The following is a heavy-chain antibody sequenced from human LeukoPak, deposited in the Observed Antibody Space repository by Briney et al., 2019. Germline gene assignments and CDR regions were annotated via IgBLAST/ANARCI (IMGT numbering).Heavy chain of an antibody. J-gene: IGHJ3*02. CDR1: GFTFSSYG. V-gene: IGHV3-30*02. CDR2: IRYDGSNK. CDR3: ARASSGSDAFDI. D-gene: IGHD3-22*01. Sequence: GGSLRLSCAASGFTFSSYGMDWVRQAPGKGLEWVTFIRYDGSNKYYADSVKGRFTISRDNAKNSLYLQMNSLRAEDTAVYYCARASSGSDAFDIWGQGTMVTVSS.